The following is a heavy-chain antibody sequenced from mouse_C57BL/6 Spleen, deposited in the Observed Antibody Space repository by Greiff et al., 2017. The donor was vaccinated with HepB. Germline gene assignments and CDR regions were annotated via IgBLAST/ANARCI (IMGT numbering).Heavy chain of an antibody. Sequence: QVQLQQSGAELVRPGTSVKLSCKASGYTFTSYWMHWVKQRPGQGLEWIGVIDPSDSYTNYNQKFKGKATLTVDTSSSTAYMQLSSLTSEDSAVYYCALYYGSSSWFAYWGQGTLVTVSA. D-gene: IGHD1-1*01. J-gene: IGHJ3*01. CDR3: ALYYGSSSWFAY. CDR1: GYTFTSYW. V-gene: IGHV1-59*01. CDR2: IDPSDSYT.